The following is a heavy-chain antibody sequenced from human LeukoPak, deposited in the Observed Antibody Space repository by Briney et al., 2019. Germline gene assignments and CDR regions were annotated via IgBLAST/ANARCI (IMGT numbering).Heavy chain of an antibody. CDR3: VRDGRNWG. J-gene: IGHJ4*02. CDR2: INSDGSSI. D-gene: IGHD7-27*01. CDR1: RFTFNSYW. Sequence: GGSLRLSCAASRFTFNSYWMHWVRQAPGKGLVWVSRINSDGSSIDYADSVKGRFTISRDNAKNTLFLQMNSLRAEDTAVYYCVRDGRNWGWGQGTLVTVSS. V-gene: IGHV3-74*01.